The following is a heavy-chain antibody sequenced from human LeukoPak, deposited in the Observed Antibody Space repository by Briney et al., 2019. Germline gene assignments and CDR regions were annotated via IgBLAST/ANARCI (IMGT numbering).Heavy chain of an antibody. V-gene: IGHV3-30*02. J-gene: IGHJ4*02. D-gene: IGHD2-21*01. CDR1: GFTFSSYA. CDR3: AKDLTLYGDFPYFDY. CDR2: IRYDGSNK. Sequence: GGSLRLSCAASGFTFSSYAMHRVRQAPGKGLEWVAFIRYDGSNKYYADSVKGRFTISRDNSKNTLYLQMNSLRAEDTAVYYCAKDLTLYGDFPYFDYWGQGTLVTVSS.